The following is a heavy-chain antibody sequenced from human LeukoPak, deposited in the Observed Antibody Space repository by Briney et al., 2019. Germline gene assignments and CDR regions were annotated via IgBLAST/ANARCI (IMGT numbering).Heavy chain of an antibody. Sequence: PSETLSLTCTVSGDSIIAYYWSWLRQPPGKGLEWIGYIYSSGSTKYNPTLKSRVAILIDTSKSQFSLRLNSVTAADTAVYYCARLPQPLNWFDPWGQGTLVTVSS. CDR2: IYSSGST. J-gene: IGHJ5*02. D-gene: IGHD1-14*01. V-gene: IGHV4-59*01. CDR1: GDSIIAYY. CDR3: ARLPQPLNWFDP.